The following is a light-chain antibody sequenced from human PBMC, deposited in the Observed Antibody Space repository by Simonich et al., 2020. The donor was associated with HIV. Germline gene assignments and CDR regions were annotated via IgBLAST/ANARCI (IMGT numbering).Light chain of an antibody. CDR1: QSVSSY. V-gene: IGKV3-11*01. J-gene: IGKJ2*01. Sequence: EIVLTQSPATLSLSPGERATLSCRASQSVSSYLAWYQQKPGQAPRLLIYDASNRATCIPARFSGSGSGTDFTLTISSLEPEDFATYYCQQYYNIPRTFGQGTNLEIK. CDR2: DAS. CDR3: QQYYNIPRT.